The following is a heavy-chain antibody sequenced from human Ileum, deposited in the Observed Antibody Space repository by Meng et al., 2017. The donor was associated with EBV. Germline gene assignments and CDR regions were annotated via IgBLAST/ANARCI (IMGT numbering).Heavy chain of an antibody. V-gene: IGHV4-30-4*01. Sequence: QVQLHEVGPGLVKPSQTLSLTCAVSGVSISSGVYHWSGIRQPPGKGLEWIGCSGGTYYNPSLKSRLTISVDTSKNQFSLKLDSATAADTAVYYCAIYAVGGSGQGYWGQGTLVTVSS. D-gene: IGHD1-26*01. CDR3: AIYAVGGSGQGY. CDR2: CSGGT. CDR1: GVSISSGVYH. J-gene: IGHJ4*02.